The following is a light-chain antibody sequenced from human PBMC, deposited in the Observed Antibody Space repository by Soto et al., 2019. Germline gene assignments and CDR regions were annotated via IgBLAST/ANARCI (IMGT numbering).Light chain of an antibody. CDR2: EVT. J-gene: IGLJ1*01. CDR1: NSDVGGYNY. V-gene: IGLV2-8*01. CDR3: SSYARGNHDV. Sequence: QSVLTQPPSASGSPGQSVTIPCTGTNSDVGGYNYVSWYQQYPGKAPKLIIYEVTRRPSGVPDRFSGSKSGNTASLTVSGLQADDEADYYCSSYARGNHDVFGAGTQLTVL.